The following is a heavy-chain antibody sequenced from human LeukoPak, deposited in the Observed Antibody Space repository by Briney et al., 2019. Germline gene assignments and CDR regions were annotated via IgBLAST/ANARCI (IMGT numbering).Heavy chain of an antibody. CDR1: GFSLSTSGMC. J-gene: IGHJ4*02. V-gene: IGHV2-70*11. D-gene: IGHD3-3*01. Sequence: SGPTLVNPTQTLTLTCTFSGFSLSTSGMCVSWIRQPPGKALEWLARIDWDDDKYFRTSLKTRLTISKDTSKNQVVLTMTDMDPVDTATYYCARIFANYFDYWGQGTLVTVSS. CDR2: IDWDDDK. CDR3: ARIFANYFDY.